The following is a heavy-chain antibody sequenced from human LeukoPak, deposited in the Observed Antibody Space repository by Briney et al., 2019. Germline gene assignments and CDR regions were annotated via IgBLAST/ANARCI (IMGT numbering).Heavy chain of an antibody. CDR1: GGSFSGYY. V-gene: IGHV4-34*01. D-gene: IGHD6-6*01. Sequence: PSETLSLTCAVYGGSFSGYYWSWIRQPPGKGLEWIGEINHSGSTNYNPSLKSRVTISVDTSKNQFSLKLRAVTAADTAVEYCPRGVIKNGSSYGYWGQGTLVTVSS. CDR2: INHSGST. J-gene: IGHJ4*02. CDR3: PRGVIKNGSSYGY.